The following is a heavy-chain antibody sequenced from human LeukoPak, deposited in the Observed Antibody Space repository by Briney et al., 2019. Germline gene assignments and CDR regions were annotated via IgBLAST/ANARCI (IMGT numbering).Heavy chain of an antibody. Sequence: SVKVSCKASGGTFSSYAISWVRQAPGQGLEWMGGIIPIFGTANYAQKFQGRVTITADKSTSTAYMELSSLRSEDTAVCYCAGGAAAEVNYYYYMDVWGKGTTVTVSS. CDR3: AGGAAAEVNYYYYMDV. CDR2: IIPIFGTA. D-gene: IGHD6-13*01. J-gene: IGHJ6*03. V-gene: IGHV1-69*06. CDR1: GGTFSSYA.